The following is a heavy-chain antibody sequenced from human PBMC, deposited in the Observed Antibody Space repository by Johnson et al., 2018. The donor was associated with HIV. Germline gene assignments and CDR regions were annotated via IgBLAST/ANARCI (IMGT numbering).Heavy chain of an antibody. J-gene: IGHJ3*02. Sequence: VQLVESGGGLVQPGRSLRLSCAASGFTFDDYAMHWVRQAPGKGLEWVSGISWNSGSIGYADSVKGRFTISRDNAKNSLYLQMNRLRAEDTALYYCENVGGCGGWELGIWGQGAMVAVSS. V-gene: IGHV3-9*01. CDR1: GFTFDDYA. CDR3: ENVGGCGGWELGI. D-gene: IGHD3-10*01. CDR2: ISWNSGSI.